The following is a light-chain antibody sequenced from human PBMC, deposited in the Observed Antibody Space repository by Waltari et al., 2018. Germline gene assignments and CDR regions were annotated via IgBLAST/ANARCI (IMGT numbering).Light chain of an antibody. Sequence: QLVLTQSPSASASLGASVKLTCTLSSGHSTNVIAWLQKRPEKGPRYLMKVNSEGSHNKGDEIPDRCSGSSSGAERYLTISSLQSEDEADYYCQTGGHGTWVFGGGTKLTVL. CDR2: VNSEGSH. V-gene: IGLV4-69*01. CDR1: SGHSTNV. J-gene: IGLJ3*02. CDR3: QTGGHGTWV.